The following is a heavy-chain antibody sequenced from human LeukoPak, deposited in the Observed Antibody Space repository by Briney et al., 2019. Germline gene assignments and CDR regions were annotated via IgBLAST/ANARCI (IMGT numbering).Heavy chain of an antibody. D-gene: IGHD3-10*01. CDR2: IYHSGST. CDR1: GGSISSGGYS. V-gene: IGHV4-30-2*01. CDR3: AREIYYYGSGSYYNALDY. J-gene: IGHJ4*02. Sequence: SETLSLTCAVSGGSISSGGYSWSWIRQPPGKGLEWIGYIYHSGSTYYNPSLKSRVTMSVDTSKNQFSLKLSSVTAADTAVYYCAREIYYYGSGSYYNALDYWGQGTLVTVSS.